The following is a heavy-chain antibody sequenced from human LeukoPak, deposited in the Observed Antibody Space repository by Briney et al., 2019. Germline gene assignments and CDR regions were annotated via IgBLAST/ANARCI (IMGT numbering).Heavy chain of an antibody. CDR1: GYTFTSYA. V-gene: IGHV1-3*01. J-gene: IGHJ6*04. Sequence: GASVKVSCKASGYTFTSYAMHWVRQAPGQRLEWMGWINAGNGNTKYSQKSQGRVTITRDTSASTAYMELSSLRSEDTAVYYCARGASSSWYYYGMDVWGKGTTVTVSS. D-gene: IGHD6-13*01. CDR2: INAGNGNT. CDR3: ARGASSSWYYYGMDV.